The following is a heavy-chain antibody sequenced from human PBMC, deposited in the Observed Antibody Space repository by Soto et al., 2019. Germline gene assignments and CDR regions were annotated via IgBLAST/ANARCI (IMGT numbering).Heavy chain of an antibody. D-gene: IGHD5-12*01. Sequence: QVQLQESGPGLVKPSQTLSLTCTVSGGSISSGGYYWSWIRQHPGKGLEWIGYIYYSGSTYYNPSLQTRLTLPVDTSKNQFSLKLSSVTAADTAVYYCARYIVAMEAFDYWGQGTLVTVSS. CDR2: IYYSGST. CDR1: GGSISSGGYY. J-gene: IGHJ4*02. CDR3: ARYIVAMEAFDY. V-gene: IGHV4-31*03.